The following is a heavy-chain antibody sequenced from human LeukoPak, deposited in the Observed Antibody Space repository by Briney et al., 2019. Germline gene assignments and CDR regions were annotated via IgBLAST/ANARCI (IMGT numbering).Heavy chain of an antibody. Sequence: ASVKVSCKASGYSFSDYYIHWLRQAPGQGLEWMGWINPDSGGTNYAQRFQGRVTMTRDTSITTVYMELSRLRSDDTAVFYRTREARAGNWFDPWGQGTPVTVSS. CDR1: GYSFSDYY. D-gene: IGHD5-12*01. CDR2: INPDSGGT. V-gene: IGHV1-2*02. J-gene: IGHJ5*02. CDR3: TREARAGNWFDP.